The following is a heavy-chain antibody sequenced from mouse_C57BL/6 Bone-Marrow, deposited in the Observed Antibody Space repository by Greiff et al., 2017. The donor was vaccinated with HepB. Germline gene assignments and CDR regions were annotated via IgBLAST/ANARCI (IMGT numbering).Heavy chain of an antibody. J-gene: IGHJ3*01. CDR2: IHPNSGST. CDR3: APDDYDVGAWFAY. CDR1: GYTFTSYW. D-gene: IGHD2-4*01. V-gene: IGHV1-64*01. Sequence: VQLQQPGAELVKPGASVKLSCKASGYTFTSYWMHWVKQRPGQGLEWIGMIHPNSGSTNYNEKFKSKATLTVDKSSSTAYMQLSSLTSEDSAVYHCAPDDYDVGAWFAYWGQGTLVTVSA.